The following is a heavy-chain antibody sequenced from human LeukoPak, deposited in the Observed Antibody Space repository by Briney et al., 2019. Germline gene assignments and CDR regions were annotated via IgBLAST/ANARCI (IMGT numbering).Heavy chain of an antibody. CDR2: ILNNGVST. Sequence: GGSLRLSCAASGFNFGTYAMTWVRQAPGMGLEWVSTILNNGVSTYHADSVKGRFTISRDNSRNTLHLQMDSLRAEDTAIYYFAKGGEGPLDDAFDVWGQGTMVPVS. V-gene: IGHV3-23*01. CDR1: GFNFGTYA. D-gene: IGHD3-10*01. J-gene: IGHJ3*01. CDR3: AKGGEGPLDDAFDV.